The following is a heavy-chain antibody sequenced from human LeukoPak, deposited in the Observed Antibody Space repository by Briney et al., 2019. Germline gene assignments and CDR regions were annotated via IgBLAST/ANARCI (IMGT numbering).Heavy chain of an antibody. CDR3: ARVKVATVTTAVYYYYYYMDV. V-gene: IGHV4-59*11. CDR1: GGSISSHY. Sequence: SETLSLTCTVSGGSISSHYWSWIRQPPGKGLEWIGYIYYSGSTNYNPSLKSRVTISVETSKNQFSLKLSSVTAADTAVYYCARVKVATVTTAVYYYYYYMDVWGKGTTVTVSS. D-gene: IGHD4-11*01. J-gene: IGHJ6*03. CDR2: IYYSGST.